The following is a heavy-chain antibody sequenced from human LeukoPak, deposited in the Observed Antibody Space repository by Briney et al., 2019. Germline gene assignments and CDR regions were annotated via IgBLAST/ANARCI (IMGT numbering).Heavy chain of an antibody. D-gene: IGHD3-16*02. CDR3: LLQMTYGELSDPDF. J-gene: IGHJ4*02. CDR1: GLTLGSLA. Sequence: TGGSLRLSCAASGLTLGSLAMHWVRQAPGKGLEWVSSSGTRSGTKYYADSVMGRFTISRDSAMNSVSLQINSLRAEDAAVYYCLLQMTYGELSDPDFRGQGTLVTVSS. V-gene: IGHV3-21*01. CDR2: SGTRSGTK.